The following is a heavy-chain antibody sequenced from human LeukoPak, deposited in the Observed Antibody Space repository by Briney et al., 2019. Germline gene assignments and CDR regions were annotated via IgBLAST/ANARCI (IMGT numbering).Heavy chain of an antibody. D-gene: IGHD3-10*01. CDR2: ITAYNDNT. V-gene: IGHV1-18*01. Sequence: GASVKVSCKASGYTFTSYGISWVRQAPGQGLEWMGWITAYNDNTNYAQKLQGRVTMTTDTSTSTAYMELRSLRSDDTAVYYCARALLWFGEPSHIDYWGQGTLVPASS. CDR3: ARALLWFGEPSHIDY. CDR1: GYTFTSYG. J-gene: IGHJ4*02.